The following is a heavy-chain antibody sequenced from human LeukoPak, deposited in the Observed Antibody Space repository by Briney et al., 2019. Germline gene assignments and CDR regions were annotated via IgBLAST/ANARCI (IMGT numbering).Heavy chain of an antibody. CDR3: ATYYFGSGSYWNFDY. V-gene: IGHV1-3*01. CDR1: GYTFTSYA. CDR2: INAGNGNT. D-gene: IGHD3-10*01. Sequence: ASVKVSCKASGYTFTSYAMHWVRQAPGQRLEWMGWINAGNGNTKYSQKFQGRVTITRDTSASTAYTELSSLRSEDTAVYYCATYYFGSGSYWNFDYWGQGTLVTVSS. J-gene: IGHJ4*02.